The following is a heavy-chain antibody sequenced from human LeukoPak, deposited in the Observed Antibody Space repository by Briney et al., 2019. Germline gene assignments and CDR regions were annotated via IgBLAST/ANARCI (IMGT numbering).Heavy chain of an antibody. V-gene: IGHV1-69*04. CDR3: ARGRRITMIVVVIAEDAFDI. Sequence: SVKVSCKASGGTFSSYAISWVRQAPGQGLEWMGRIIPILGIANYAQKFQGRITITADKSTSTAYMELSSLRSEDTAVYYCARGRRITMIVVVIAEDAFDIWGQGTMVTVSS. J-gene: IGHJ3*02. CDR2: IIPILGIA. D-gene: IGHD3-22*01. CDR1: GGTFSSYA.